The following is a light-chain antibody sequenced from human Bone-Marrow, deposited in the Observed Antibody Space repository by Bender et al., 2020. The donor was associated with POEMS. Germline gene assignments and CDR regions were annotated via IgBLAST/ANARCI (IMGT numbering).Light chain of an antibody. J-gene: IGLJ2*01. CDR1: SSDVGGYNY. CDR2: EVN. V-gene: IGLV2-11*01. Sequence: QSGLTQPRSVSGSPGQSVTISCTGTSSDVGGYNYVSWYQQHPGRAPKLMIYEVNKRPSGVPDRFSGSKSGNTASLTVSGLQAEDEADYYCSSYVGTNSVVFGGGTKLTVL. CDR3: SSYVGTNSVV.